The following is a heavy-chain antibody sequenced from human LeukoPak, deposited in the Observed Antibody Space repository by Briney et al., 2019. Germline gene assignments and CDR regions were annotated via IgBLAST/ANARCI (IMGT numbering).Heavy chain of an antibody. J-gene: IGHJ5*02. Sequence: PGRSLRLSCAASGFTFSSYGMHWVRQAPGKGLEWVAVIWYDGSNKYYADSVKGRFTISRDNSKNTLYLQMNSLRAEDTAVYYCARASKPSYGSGSYDWFDPWGQGTLVTVSS. D-gene: IGHD3-10*01. CDR1: GFTFSSYG. CDR2: IWYDGSNK. V-gene: IGHV3-33*01. CDR3: ARASKPSYGSGSYDWFDP.